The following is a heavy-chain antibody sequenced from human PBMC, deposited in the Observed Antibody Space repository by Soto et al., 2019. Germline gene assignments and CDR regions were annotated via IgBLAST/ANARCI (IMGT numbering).Heavy chain of an antibody. V-gene: IGHV1-8*02. D-gene: IGHD3-3*01. J-gene: IGHJ4*02. CDR1: GYTFTSYG. Sequence: ASVKVSCKASGYTFTSYGINWVRQATGQGLEWMGWMNPNSGNTGYAQKFQGRVTMTRNTSISTAYMELSSLRSEDTAVYYCARGIPIFGVVLYYFDYWGQGTLVTVSS. CDR2: MNPNSGNT. CDR3: ARGIPIFGVVLYYFDY.